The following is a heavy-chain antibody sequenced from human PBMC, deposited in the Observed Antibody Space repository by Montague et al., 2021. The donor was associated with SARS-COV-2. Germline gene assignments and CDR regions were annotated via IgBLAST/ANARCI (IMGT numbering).Heavy chain of an antibody. D-gene: IGHD3-10*01. J-gene: IGHJ5*02. Sequence: SETLSLTCTVSGGPMSDHYWAWIRQPPGKGLEWLAYIYYSGGINSNASLKSRVSMSVDTSKNQFPLKLTSVTAADTAVYYCARAVSVRRAVNWFDPWGQGTLVTVSS. CDR2: IYYSGGI. CDR3: ARAVSVRRAVNWFDP. V-gene: IGHV4-59*11. CDR1: GGPMSDHY.